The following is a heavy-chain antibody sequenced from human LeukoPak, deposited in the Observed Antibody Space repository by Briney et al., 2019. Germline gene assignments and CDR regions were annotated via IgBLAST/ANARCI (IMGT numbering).Heavy chain of an antibody. D-gene: IGHD2/OR15-2a*01. CDR1: GGSVSSYY. Sequence: SETLSLTCTVSGGSVSSYYWSWLRQPAGEGLEWIGRIYNSGSTNYNPSLKSRVTVSVDTSKNQFSLKLSSVTAADTAVYCGAGAFRYPPPGFEFWGQGTLVTVSS. J-gene: IGHJ4*02. CDR2: IYNSGST. CDR3: AGAFRYPPPGFEF. V-gene: IGHV4-4*07.